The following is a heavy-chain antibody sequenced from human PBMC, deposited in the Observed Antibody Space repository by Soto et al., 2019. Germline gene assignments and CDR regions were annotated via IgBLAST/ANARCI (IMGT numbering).Heavy chain of an antibody. CDR3: ARYYCSGGSCYSGGDYYYYMDV. D-gene: IGHD2-15*01. Sequence: EVQLVESGGGLVQPGGSLRLSCAASGFTVSSNYMSWVRQAPGKGLEWVSVIYSGGSTYYADSVKGRFTISRHNSKNTLYLQMNSLRAEDTAVYYCARYYCSGGSCYSGGDYYYYMDVWGKGTTVTVSS. CDR2: IYSGGST. CDR1: GFTVSSNY. V-gene: IGHV3-53*04. J-gene: IGHJ6*03.